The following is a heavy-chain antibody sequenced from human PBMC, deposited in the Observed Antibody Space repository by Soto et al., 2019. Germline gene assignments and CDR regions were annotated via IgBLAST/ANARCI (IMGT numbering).Heavy chain of an antibody. J-gene: IGHJ4*02. CDR1: GDSLKNHY. CDR3: ARSSVVPVDYFDF. CDR2: IYDSGST. Sequence: PSETLSLTCSVSGDSLKNHYWAWIRHSPGKGLEWIGNIYDSGSTNYSPALKSRVSMSVDTSKNLFSLKMNSVTAADTAVYYCARSSVVPVDYFDFWGQGTVVT. V-gene: IGHV4-59*11. D-gene: IGHD3-22*01.